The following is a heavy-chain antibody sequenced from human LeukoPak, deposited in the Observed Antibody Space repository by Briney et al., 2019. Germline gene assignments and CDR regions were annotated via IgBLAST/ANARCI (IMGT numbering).Heavy chain of an antibody. V-gene: IGHV3-21*01. CDR1: AFTFSRYS. D-gene: IGHD6-13*01. Sequence: GGSLRLSCAVSAFTFSRYSMNWVRQAPGKGLEWASSISGSSSYIYYADSVKGRFTISRDNAKNSLYLQMNSLRAEDTAVYYCASAAAGTRNAFDIWGQGTMVTVSS. CDR3: ASAAAGTRNAFDI. CDR2: ISGSSSYI. J-gene: IGHJ3*02.